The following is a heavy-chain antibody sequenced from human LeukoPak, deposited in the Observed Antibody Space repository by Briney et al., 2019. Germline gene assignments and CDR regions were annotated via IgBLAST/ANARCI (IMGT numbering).Heavy chain of an antibody. CDR1: GFTFSSYA. CDR2: ISGSGGST. V-gene: IGHV3-23*01. Sequence: GGSLRLSCAASGFTFSSYAMSWVRQAPGKGPEWVSAISGSGGSTYYADSVKGRFTISRDNSKNTLYLQMNSLRAEDTAVYYCAKGEVGATGPFDYWGQGTLVTVSS. J-gene: IGHJ4*02. CDR3: AKGEVGATGPFDY. D-gene: IGHD1-26*01.